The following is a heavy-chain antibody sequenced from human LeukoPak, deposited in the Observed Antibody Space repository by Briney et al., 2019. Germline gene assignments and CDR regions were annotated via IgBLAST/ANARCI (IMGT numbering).Heavy chain of an antibody. V-gene: IGHV1-2*02. CDR1: GYTFTGYY. D-gene: IGHD4-23*01. J-gene: IGHJ4*02. Sequence: ASVKVSCKASGYTFTGYYMHWVRQAPGQGLEWVGWINPNSGGTNYAQKFQGRVTMTRDTSISTAYMELSRLRSDDTAVYYCARPMTTVEVRFDYWGQGTLVTVSS. CDR2: INPNSGGT. CDR3: ARPMTTVEVRFDY.